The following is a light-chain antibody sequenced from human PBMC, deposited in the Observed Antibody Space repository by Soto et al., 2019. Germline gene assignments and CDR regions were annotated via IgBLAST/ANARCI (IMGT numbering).Light chain of an antibody. CDR2: AAS. J-gene: IGKJ2*01. CDR3: LQDYNFPYT. CDR1: QGIKSD. Sequence: AIQMTQSPSSLSASVGDRVTITCRASQGIKSDLAWYQQKPGKAPKLLIFAASRLQSGVPTRFSGSGSGKDFTLTISSLQPEDFATYYCLQDYNFPYTFGQGTKLEI. V-gene: IGKV1-6*01.